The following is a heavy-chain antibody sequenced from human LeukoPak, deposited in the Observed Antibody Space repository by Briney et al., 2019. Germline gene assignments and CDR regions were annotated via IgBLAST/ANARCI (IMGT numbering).Heavy chain of an antibody. Sequence: ASETLSLTCTVSGGSISSYYWSWIRQPPGKGLEWIGYIYYSGSTNYNPSLKSRVTISVDTSKNQFSLKLSSVTAADTAVYYCAREAAGPYYYYYYMDVWGKGTTVTISS. J-gene: IGHJ6*03. D-gene: IGHD6-13*01. CDR2: IYYSGST. CDR1: GGSISSYY. V-gene: IGHV4-59*01. CDR3: AREAAGPYYYYYYMDV.